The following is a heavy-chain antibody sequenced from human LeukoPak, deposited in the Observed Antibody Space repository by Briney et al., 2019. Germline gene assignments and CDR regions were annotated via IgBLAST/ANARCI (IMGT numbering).Heavy chain of an antibody. Sequence: SETLSLTCAVYGGSFSGYYWSWIRQPPGKGLEWIGEINHSGSTNYNPSLKSRVTISVDTSKNQFPLKLSSVTAADTAVYYCARGGRYSYGLRYWGQGTLVTVSS. CDR3: ARGGRYSYGLRY. D-gene: IGHD5-18*01. J-gene: IGHJ4*02. V-gene: IGHV4-34*01. CDR2: INHSGST. CDR1: GGSFSGYY.